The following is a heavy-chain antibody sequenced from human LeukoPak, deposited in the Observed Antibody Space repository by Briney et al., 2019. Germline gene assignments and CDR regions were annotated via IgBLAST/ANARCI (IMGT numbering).Heavy chain of an antibody. Sequence: SETLSLTCTVYGGSISSYYWSLIRQPPGKGLEWIGYIYYSGSTNYNPSLKSRVTISVDTSKNQFSLKLSSVTAADTAVYYCARSTSWAFDYWGQGTLVTVSS. CDR1: GGSISSYY. CDR3: ARSTSWAFDY. D-gene: IGHD7-27*01. V-gene: IGHV4-59*01. J-gene: IGHJ4*02. CDR2: IYYSGST.